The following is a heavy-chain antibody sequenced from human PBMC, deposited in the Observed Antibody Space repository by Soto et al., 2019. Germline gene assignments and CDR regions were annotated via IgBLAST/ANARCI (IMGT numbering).Heavy chain of an antibody. J-gene: IGHJ4*02. D-gene: IGHD3-3*01. Sequence: QVQLVESGGGVVQPGRSLRLSCAASGFTFSSCAMHWVRQAPGKGLEWVALISYDGSNKYYADSVKGRFTISRDNSTTTLYLQMNSLRAEDTAVYYCARDKRDLRFLEWSYYFDYWGQGTLVTVSS. V-gene: IGHV3-30-3*01. CDR1: GFTFSSCA. CDR2: ISYDGSNK. CDR3: ARDKRDLRFLEWSYYFDY.